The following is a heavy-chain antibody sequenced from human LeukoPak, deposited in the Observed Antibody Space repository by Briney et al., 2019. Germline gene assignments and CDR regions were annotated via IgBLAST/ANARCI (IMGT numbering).Heavy chain of an antibody. D-gene: IGHD3-22*01. Sequence: SETLSLTCTVSGGSISSYYWSWIRQPPGKGLEWIGYIYYSGSTNYNPSLKSRVTISVDTSKNQFSLKLSSVTAADTAVYYCARAHKYYYDSSGYYDYWAREPWSPSPQ. J-gene: IGHJ4*02. CDR3: ARAHKYYYDSSGYYDY. CDR2: IYYSGST. V-gene: IGHV4-59*08. CDR1: GGSISSYY.